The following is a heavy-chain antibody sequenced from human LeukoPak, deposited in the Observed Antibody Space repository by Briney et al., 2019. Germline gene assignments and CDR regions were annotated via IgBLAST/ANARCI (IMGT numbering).Heavy chain of an antibody. CDR2: IIPIFGTA. Sequence: SVKVSCKASGGTFSSYAISWVRQAPGQGLEWMGRIIPIFGTANYAQKFQGRVTITTDESTSTAYMELSSMRSEDTAVYYCARERGFIAVAGAFDYWGQGTLVTVSS. CDR3: ARERGFIAVAGAFDY. D-gene: IGHD6-19*01. V-gene: IGHV1-69*05. J-gene: IGHJ4*02. CDR1: GGTFSSYA.